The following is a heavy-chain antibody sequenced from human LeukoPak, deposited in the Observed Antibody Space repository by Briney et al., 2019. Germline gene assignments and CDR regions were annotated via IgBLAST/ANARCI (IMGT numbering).Heavy chain of an antibody. CDR2: IYYSGST. Sequence: SETLSLTCTVSGGSISSSSYYWGWIRQPPGKGLEWIGSIYYSGSTYYNPSLKSRVTISVDTSKNQFSLKLSSVTAADTAVYYCARGRGRTFPQDYWGQGTLVTVSS. CDR3: ARGRGRTFPQDY. CDR1: GGSISSSSYY. J-gene: IGHJ4*02. V-gene: IGHV4-39*07. D-gene: IGHD3-10*01.